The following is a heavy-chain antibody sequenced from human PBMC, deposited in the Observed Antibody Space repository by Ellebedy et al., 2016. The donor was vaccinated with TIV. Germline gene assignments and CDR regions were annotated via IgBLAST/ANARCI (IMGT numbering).Heavy chain of an antibody. CDR1: GFSFSYTW. V-gene: IGHV3-15*01. CDR2: IKTKADGGTT. D-gene: IGHD6-13*01. Sequence: GGSLRLXCAASGFSFSYTWMSWVRQAPGKGLEWVGRIKTKADGGTTGYAAPVQGRFSISRDDSKNTLYLEMSSLNAEDTAVYYCTTLSAAAGYDFYYHYIDVWGKGTMVTVSS. CDR3: TTLSAAAGYDFYYHYIDV. J-gene: IGHJ6*03.